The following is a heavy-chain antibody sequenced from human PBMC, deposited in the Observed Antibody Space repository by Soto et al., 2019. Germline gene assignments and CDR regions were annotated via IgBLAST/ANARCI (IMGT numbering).Heavy chain of an antibody. CDR3: ATDRRFYSWARDYYFDY. J-gene: IGHJ4*02. CDR1: GYTLTELA. D-gene: IGHD5-18*01. Sequence: ASVKVSCEVCGYTLTELAMHWARQAPGKRLEWMGGFDPEDGETIYAQKFQGRVTMTEDTSTDTAYMELSSLRSEDTAVYYCATDRRFYSWARDYYFDYWGQGTLVTVSS. CDR2: FDPEDGET. V-gene: IGHV1-24*01.